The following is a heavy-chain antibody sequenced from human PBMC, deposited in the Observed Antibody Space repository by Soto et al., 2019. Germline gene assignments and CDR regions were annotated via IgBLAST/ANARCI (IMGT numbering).Heavy chain of an antibody. CDR2: IKQDGSEK. J-gene: IGHJ6*02. CDR1: GFTFSSYW. D-gene: IGHD2-2*01. Sequence: GGSLRLSCAASGFTFSSYWMSWVRQAPGKGLEWVANIKQDGSEKYYVDSVKGRFTISRDNAKNSLYLQMNSLRAEDTAVYYCARVSCSSTSCWGHMDVWGQGTTVTVSS. V-gene: IGHV3-7*03. CDR3: ARVSCSSTSCWGHMDV.